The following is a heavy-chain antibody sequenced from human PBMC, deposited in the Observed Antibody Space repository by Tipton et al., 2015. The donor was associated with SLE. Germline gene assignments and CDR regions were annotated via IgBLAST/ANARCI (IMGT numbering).Heavy chain of an antibody. D-gene: IGHD4-17*01. Sequence: TLSLTCAVSGFSISSGGYYWSWIRQPPGKGLEWIGEINHSGSTNYNPSLKSRVTISVDTSKNQFSLKLSSVTAADTAVYYCARGGGDYVDWGQGTLVTVSS. J-gene: IGHJ4*02. CDR1: GFSISSGGYY. CDR2: INHSGST. CDR3: ARGGGDYVD. V-gene: IGHV4-34*01.